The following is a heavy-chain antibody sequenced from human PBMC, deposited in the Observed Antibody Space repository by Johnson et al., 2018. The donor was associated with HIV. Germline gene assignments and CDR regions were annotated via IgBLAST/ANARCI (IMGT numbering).Heavy chain of an antibody. CDR2: IKSKTDGGTT. V-gene: IGHV3-15*01. CDR3: ARDPDPFREYHGDAFDI. CDR1: GFTFSNAW. Sequence: VQLVESGGGLVQPGGSLRLSCADSGFTFSNAWMSWVRQAPGKGLEWVGRIKSKTDGGTTDYAAPVKGRFTIARDDSKNTLYLQMNSLRGEDTAVYYCARDPDPFREYHGDAFDIWGQGTMVTVSS. J-gene: IGHJ3*02. D-gene: IGHD3-10*01.